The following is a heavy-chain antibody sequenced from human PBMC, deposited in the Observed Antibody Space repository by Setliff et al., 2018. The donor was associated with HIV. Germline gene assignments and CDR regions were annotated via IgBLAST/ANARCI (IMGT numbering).Heavy chain of an antibody. CDR2: ISYSGRT. CDR3: GRHQSFASGDYWVAP. J-gene: IGHJ5*02. D-gene: IGHD3-16*01. Sequence: PSETLSLTCTVSGDSMSRHYWTWIRQPPGKGLEWIGYISYSGRTDYNSSLKNRITMSVDTSNNQFSLRLTSVTAADTAVYYCGRHQSFASGDYWVAPWGQGALVTVSS. V-gene: IGHV4-59*08. CDR1: GDSMSRHY.